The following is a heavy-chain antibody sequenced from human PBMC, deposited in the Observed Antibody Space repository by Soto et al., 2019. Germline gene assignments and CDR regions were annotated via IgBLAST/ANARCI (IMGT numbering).Heavy chain of an antibody. J-gene: IGHJ6*01. CDR3: ARDRYDILTGYYYYYGMDV. CDR2: IIPIFGTA. V-gene: IGHV1-69*13. CDR1: AVTFSSYA. Sequence: VKGACKAAAVTFSSYAISWVRQAPGQGLEWMGGIIPIFGTANYAQKFQGRVTITADESTSTAYMELSSLRSEDTAVYYCARDRYDILTGYYYYYGMDVWGQGTTFTVSS. D-gene: IGHD3-9*01.